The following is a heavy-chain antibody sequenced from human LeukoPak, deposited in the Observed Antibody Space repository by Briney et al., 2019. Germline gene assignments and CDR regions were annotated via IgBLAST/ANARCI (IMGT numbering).Heavy chain of an antibody. V-gene: IGHV3-11*04. J-gene: IGHJ5*02. CDR2: ISSSGSTI. CDR3: ARVQGLLWFGESNWFDP. D-gene: IGHD3-10*01. CDR1: GFTFSDYY. Sequence: TGGSLRLSCAASGFTFSDYYMSWIRQAPGKGLEWVSYISSSGSTIYYADSVKGRFTISRDNAKNSLYLQMNSLRAEDTAVYYCARVQGLLWFGESNWFDPWGQGTLVTVSS.